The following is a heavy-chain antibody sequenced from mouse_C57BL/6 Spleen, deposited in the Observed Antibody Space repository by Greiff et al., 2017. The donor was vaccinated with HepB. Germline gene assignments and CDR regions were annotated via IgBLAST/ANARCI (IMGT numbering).Heavy chain of an antibody. J-gene: IGHJ2*01. V-gene: IGHV5-4*01. Sequence: EVKLMESGGGLVKPGGSLKLSCAASGFTFSSYAMSWVRQTPEKRLEWVATISDGGSYTYYPDNVKGRFTISRDNAKNNLYLQMSHLKSEDTAMYYCARDNRGFDYWGQGTTLTVSS. CDR3: ARDNRGFDY. CDR2: ISDGGSYT. CDR1: GFTFSSYA.